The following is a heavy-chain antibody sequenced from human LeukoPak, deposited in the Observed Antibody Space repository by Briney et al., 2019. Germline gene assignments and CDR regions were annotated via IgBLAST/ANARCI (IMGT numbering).Heavy chain of an antibody. CDR2: IIGSVHST. D-gene: IGHD3-22*01. CDR1: GFTLTSYA. Sequence: GGSLRLSCAASGFTLTSYAMSWVRQAPGKGLEWVSAIIGSVHSTYYADSVKGRFTISRDNSKNTLHLQMNSLRAEDTAVYYCAKHSYDSSGYYSIDYWGQGTLVTVFS. V-gene: IGHV3-23*01. J-gene: IGHJ4*02. CDR3: AKHSYDSSGYYSIDY.